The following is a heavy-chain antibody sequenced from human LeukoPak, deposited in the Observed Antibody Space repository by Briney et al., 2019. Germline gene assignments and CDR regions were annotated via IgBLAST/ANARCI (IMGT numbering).Heavy chain of an antibody. Sequence: PGGSLRLSCEASGFSFITYAMYWVRRAPGKGLEYVSAISPNGGTTYYANSVKDRFTISRDNSKNTLYLQMGSLRAEDMAVYYCARRSSGTYDLWGKGTTVTVSS. CDR1: GFSFITYA. D-gene: IGHD1-26*01. V-gene: IGHV3-64*01. CDR2: ISPNGGTT. CDR3: ARRSSGTYDL. J-gene: IGHJ6*04.